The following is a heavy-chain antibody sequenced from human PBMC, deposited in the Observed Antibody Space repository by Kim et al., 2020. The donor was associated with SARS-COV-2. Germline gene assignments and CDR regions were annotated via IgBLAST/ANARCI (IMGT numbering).Heavy chain of an antibody. V-gene: IGHV1-3*01. CDR1: GYSFSRYA. CDR3: ARFGYCSGNICNPHEYNYYSGMDG. J-gene: IGHJ6*04. D-gene: IGHD2-15*01. Sequence: ASVKVSCKASGYSFSRYAIHWVRQAPGQRLEWMGWINSGNGNIKYSQNSQGRVTLTTDTSASTAYMELSSLTSEDTAVYYCARFGYCSGNICNPHEYNYYSGMDGWGEGATVTVSS. CDR2: INSGNGNI.